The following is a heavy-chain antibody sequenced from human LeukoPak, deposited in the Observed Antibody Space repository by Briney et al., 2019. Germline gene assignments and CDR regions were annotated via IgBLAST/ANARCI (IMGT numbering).Heavy chain of an antibody. J-gene: IGHJ4*02. CDR1: GFVFSDYS. CDR2: IRGSGSGM. V-gene: IGHV3-48*04. Sequence: GGSLRLSCAASGFVFSDYSMNWVRQAPGKGLEWVANIRGSGSGMGYGSYYADSVKGRFTVSRDNAKTSLYLQMNSLRADDTAVYYCARDDNWGFDYWGQGALVTVSS. CDR3: ARDDNWGFDY. D-gene: IGHD7-27*01.